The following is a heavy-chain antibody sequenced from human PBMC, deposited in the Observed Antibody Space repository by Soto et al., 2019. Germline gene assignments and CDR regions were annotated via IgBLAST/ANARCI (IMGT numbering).Heavy chain of an antibody. V-gene: IGHV4-59*08. CDR2: IYDIGST. CDR3: ARHLTFGGPDFEY. CDR1: GGSIRSYY. Sequence: QVQLQESGPGQVKPSETLSLTCTVSGGSIRSYYWSWIRQPPGKGLEWVGYIYDIGSTDDNPSLKIRVIISGDTPKNHFSLKLGSVAAADTARYYCARHLTFGGPDFEYWGQGTLFTVS. D-gene: IGHD1-26*01. J-gene: IGHJ4*02.